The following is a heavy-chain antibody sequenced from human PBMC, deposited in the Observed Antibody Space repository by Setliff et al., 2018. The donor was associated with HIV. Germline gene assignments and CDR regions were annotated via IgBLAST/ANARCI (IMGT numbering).Heavy chain of an antibody. V-gene: IGHV1-18*01. CDR3: ARRGRFTGGYSYGSDYFEY. CDR1: GGSFGSFA. D-gene: IGHD5-18*01. CDR2: ISAYNGNT. Sequence: ASVKVSCKASGGSFGSFAISWVRQAPGQGLEWMGWISAYNGNTNFAQRLQGRVTMTTDTSASTTYMELSSLRSEDTAMYHCARRGRFTGGYSYGSDYFEYWGQGTLVTVSS. J-gene: IGHJ4*02.